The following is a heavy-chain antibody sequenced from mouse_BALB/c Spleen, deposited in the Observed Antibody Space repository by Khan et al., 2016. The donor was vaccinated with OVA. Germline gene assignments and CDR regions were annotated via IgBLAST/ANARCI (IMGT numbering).Heavy chain of an antibody. CDR2: ISYSGST. J-gene: IGHJ4*01. D-gene: IGHD2-3*01. V-gene: IGHV3-2*02. Sequence: EVQLQESGPGLVKPSQSLSLTCTVTGYSITSDYAWNWIRQFPGNKLEWMGYISYSGSTNYNPSLKSRISITRETSKNQFFLQCNSVTTEDTATYYCARDGSRYNYAMDYWGQGTSVTVSS. CDR1: GYSITSDYA. CDR3: ARDGSRYNYAMDY.